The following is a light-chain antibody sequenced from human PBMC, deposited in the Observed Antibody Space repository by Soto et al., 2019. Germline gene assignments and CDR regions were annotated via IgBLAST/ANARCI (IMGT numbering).Light chain of an antibody. Sequence: EIVLTQSPGTLSLSPGERATLSCRASQSVSSSYLAWYQQKVGQAPRLLIYGSSSRATGITDRFSGSGAGTDFTLTISRLEPEDFAVYYWQQYGTSLFTFGHGTKVDIK. CDR1: QSVSSSY. V-gene: IGKV3-20*01. J-gene: IGKJ3*01. CDR2: GSS. CDR3: QQYGTSLFT.